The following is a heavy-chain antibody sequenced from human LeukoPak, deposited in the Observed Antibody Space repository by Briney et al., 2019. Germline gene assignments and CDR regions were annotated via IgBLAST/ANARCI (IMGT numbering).Heavy chain of an antibody. J-gene: IGHJ6*02. Sequence: ASVKVTCKPSGYTFNTYGITWVRQAPGQGLEWMGWISPYNGNTNYAQKFQGRVTMTTDTSASTAYMELSSLRSEDTAVYYCARVYSKDGMDVWGQGTTVTVSS. CDR1: GYTFNTYG. D-gene: IGHD2-15*01. CDR2: ISPYNGNT. CDR3: ARVYSKDGMDV. V-gene: IGHV1-18*01.